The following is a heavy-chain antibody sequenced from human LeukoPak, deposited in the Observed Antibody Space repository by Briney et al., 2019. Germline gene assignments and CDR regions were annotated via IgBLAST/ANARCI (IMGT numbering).Heavy chain of an antibody. J-gene: IGHJ4*02. CDR3: ARALNTIFGIDY. Sequence: ASVKVSCKASGYTFTGYYMHWVRQAPGQGLEWMGWINPNSGGTNYAQKFQGRVTMTRDTSISTAYMELSRLRSDDTAVYYCARALNTIFGIDYWGQGTLVTVPS. V-gene: IGHV1-2*02. D-gene: IGHD3-3*01. CDR1: GYTFTGYY. CDR2: INPNSGGT.